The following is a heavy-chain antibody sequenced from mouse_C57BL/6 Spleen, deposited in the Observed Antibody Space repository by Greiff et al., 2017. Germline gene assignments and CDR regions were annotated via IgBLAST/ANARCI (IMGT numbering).Heavy chain of an antibody. Sequence: QVQLQQSGPELVKPGASVKISCKASGYAFSSSWMNWVKQRPGKGLEWIGRIYPGDGDTNYNGKFKGKATLTADKSSSTAYMQLSSLTSEDSAVSLCARQLRLPYYFDYWGQGTTLTVSS. CDR2: IYPGDGDT. J-gene: IGHJ2*01. D-gene: IGHD3-2*02. CDR3: ARQLRLPYYFDY. V-gene: IGHV1-82*01. CDR1: GYAFSSSW.